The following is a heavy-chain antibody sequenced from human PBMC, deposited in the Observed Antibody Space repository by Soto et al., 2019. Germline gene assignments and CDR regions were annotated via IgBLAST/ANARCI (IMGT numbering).Heavy chain of an antibody. CDR1: GYTFTSYA. Sequence: ASVKVSCKASGYTFTSYAMHWVRQAPGQRLEWMGWINAGNGNTKYSQKFQGRVTITRDTSASTAYMELSSLRSEDTAVYYCARLNGYCISTNCYGYYGMDVWGQGTTVTVSS. J-gene: IGHJ6*02. V-gene: IGHV1-3*01. CDR2: INAGNGNT. CDR3: ARLNGYCISTNCYGYYGMDV. D-gene: IGHD2-2*01.